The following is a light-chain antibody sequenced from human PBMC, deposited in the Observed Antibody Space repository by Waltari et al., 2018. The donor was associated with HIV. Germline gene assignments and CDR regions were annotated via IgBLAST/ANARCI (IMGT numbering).Light chain of an antibody. J-gene: IGKJ5*01. V-gene: IGKV2-28*01. CDR3: MQALQTPIT. CDR2: LGS. CDR1: QSLLHDNGYNY. Sequence: DSVMTQSPLFLPVTPGQPASISCRSSQSLLHDNGYNYLDWYLQKPGQSPQLLIYLGSNRASGVPDRFSGSGSGTDFTLKIRRVEAEDVGVYYCMQALQTPITFGQGTRLEIK.